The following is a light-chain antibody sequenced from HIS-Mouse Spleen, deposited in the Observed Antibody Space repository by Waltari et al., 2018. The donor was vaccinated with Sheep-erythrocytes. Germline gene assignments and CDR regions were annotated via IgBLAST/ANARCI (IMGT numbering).Light chain of an antibody. CDR3: CSYAGSYTFWV. CDR2: DVS. CDR1: SSDGGGYKY. Sequence: QSALTQPRSVSGSPGQSVTISCTGTSSDGGGYKYVSWYQQHPGKAPKLMIYDVSKRPSGVPDRFSGSKSGNTASLTISGLQAEDEADYYCCSYAGSYTFWVFGGGTKLTVL. V-gene: IGLV2-11*01. J-gene: IGLJ3*02.